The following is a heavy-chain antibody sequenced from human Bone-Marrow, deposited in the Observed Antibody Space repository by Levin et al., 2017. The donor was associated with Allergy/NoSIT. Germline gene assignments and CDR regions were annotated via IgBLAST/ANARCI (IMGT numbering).Heavy chain of an antibody. CDR2: MNPNSGNT. D-gene: IGHD3-3*01. V-gene: IGHV1-8*01. Sequence: ASVKVSCKASGYTFTSYDINWVRQATGQGLEWMGWMNPNSGNTGYAQKFQGRVTMTRNTSISTAYMELSSLRSEDTAVYYCARGIPYYDFWSGYYIYYYGMDVWGQGTTVTVSS. CDR3: ARGIPYYDFWSGYYIYYYGMDV. CDR1: GYTFTSYD. J-gene: IGHJ6*02.